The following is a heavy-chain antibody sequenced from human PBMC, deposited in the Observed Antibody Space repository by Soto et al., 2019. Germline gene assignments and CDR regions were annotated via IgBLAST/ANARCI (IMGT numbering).Heavy chain of an antibody. CDR1: GGSISSYY. D-gene: IGHD3-3*01. CDR3: AIQSPYYDFWSGAYYYYMDV. CDR2: IYYSGST. J-gene: IGHJ6*03. Sequence: PSETLSLTCTVSGGSISSYYWSWIRQPPGKGLEWIGYIYYSGSTNYNPSPKSRVTISVDTSKNQFSLKLSSVTAADTAVYYCAIQSPYYDFWSGAYYYYMDVWGKGTTVTVSS. V-gene: IGHV4-59*01.